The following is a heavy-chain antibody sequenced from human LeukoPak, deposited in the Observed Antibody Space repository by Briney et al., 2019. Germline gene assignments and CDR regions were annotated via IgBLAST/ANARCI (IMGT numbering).Heavy chain of an antibody. J-gene: IGHJ4*02. V-gene: IGHV3-7*01. CDR3: ASTYGDRYYFDY. CDR2: IKQDGSEK. D-gene: IGHD4-17*01. CDR1: GFTFSSYW. Sequence: GGSLRLSCAASGFTFSSYWMSWVRQAPGKGLEWVANIKQDGSEKYYVDSVKGRFTISRDNAKNSLYPQMNSLRAEDTAVYYCASTYGDRYYFDYWGQGTLVTVSS.